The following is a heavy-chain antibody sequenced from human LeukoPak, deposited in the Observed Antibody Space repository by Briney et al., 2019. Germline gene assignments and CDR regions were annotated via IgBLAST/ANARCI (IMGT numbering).Heavy chain of an antibody. CDR3: AKTLRRLAAAGDFDY. CDR2: ISASGGST. CDR1: GFTFSVYA. Sequence: GGSLRLSCAASGFTFSVYAMSWVRQAPGKGLEWVSSISASGGSTYYADSVKGRFTISRDNSKNTLYLQMSSLRVEDTAVYYCAKTLRRLAAAGDFDYWGQGTLVSVSS. D-gene: IGHD6-13*01. J-gene: IGHJ4*02. V-gene: IGHV3-23*01.